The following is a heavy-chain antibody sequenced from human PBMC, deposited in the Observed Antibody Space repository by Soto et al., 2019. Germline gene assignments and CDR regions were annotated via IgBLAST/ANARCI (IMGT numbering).Heavy chain of an antibody. J-gene: IGHJ4*02. CDR3: AREWIAAAGTKSPFDY. CDR1: GFTFSSYA. V-gene: IGHV3-30-3*01. Sequence: GSLRLSCAASGFTFSSYAMHWVRQAPGKGLEWVAVISYDGSNKYYADSVKGRFTISRDNSKNQFSLKLSSVTAADTAVYYCAREWIAAAGTKSPFDYWGQGTLVTVSS. D-gene: IGHD6-13*01. CDR2: ISYDGSNK.